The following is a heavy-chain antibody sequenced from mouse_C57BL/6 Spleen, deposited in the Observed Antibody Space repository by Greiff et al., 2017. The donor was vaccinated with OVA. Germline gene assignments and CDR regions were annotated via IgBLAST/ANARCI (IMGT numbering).Heavy chain of an antibody. CDR3: ARGKAYSNYDFDY. V-gene: IGHV1-55*01. CDR1: GYTFTSYW. D-gene: IGHD2-5*01. CDR2: IYPGSGST. Sequence: VQLQQPGAELVKPGASVKMSCKASGYTFTSYWITWVKQRPGQGLEWIGDIYPGSGSTNYNEKFKSKATLTVDTSSSTAYMQLSSLTSEDSAVYYCARGKAYSNYDFDYWGQGTTLTVSS. J-gene: IGHJ2*01.